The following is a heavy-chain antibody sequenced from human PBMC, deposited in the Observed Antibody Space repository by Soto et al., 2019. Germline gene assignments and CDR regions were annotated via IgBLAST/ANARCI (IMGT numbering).Heavy chain of an antibody. J-gene: IGHJ4*02. Sequence: PSETLSLTCAVYGGSFSGYYWSWLRQPPGKGLEWIGEINHSGSTNYNPSLKSRVTISVDTSKNQFSLKLSSVTAADTAVYYCERVKVRAARRPFDYWGQGTLVTVSS. CDR1: GGSFSGYY. CDR3: ERVKVRAARRPFDY. V-gene: IGHV4-34*01. CDR2: INHSGST. D-gene: IGHD6-6*01.